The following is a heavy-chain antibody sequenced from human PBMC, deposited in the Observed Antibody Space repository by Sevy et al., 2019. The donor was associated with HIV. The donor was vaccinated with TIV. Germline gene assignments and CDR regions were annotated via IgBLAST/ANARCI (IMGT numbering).Heavy chain of an antibody. CDR1: RFIFSTDW. CDR2: IDTDGSDT. Sequence: GSLRLSCVASRFIFSTDWMHWVRQAPGKGLVWVSRIDTDGSDTSYADSVKGRFTISRDNAKNTLYLQMNSLRAEDTAVYYCVRDRPGPKHYMDVWGKGTTVTVSS. V-gene: IGHV3-74*01. CDR3: VRDRPGPKHYMDV. J-gene: IGHJ6*03.